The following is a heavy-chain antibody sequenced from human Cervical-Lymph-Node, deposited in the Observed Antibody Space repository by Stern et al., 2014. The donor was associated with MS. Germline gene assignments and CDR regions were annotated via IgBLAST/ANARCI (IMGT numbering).Heavy chain of an antibody. J-gene: IGHJ4*02. CDR2: IYYSGTT. CDR3: ARHDGWLPHY. D-gene: IGHD5-12*01. Sequence: QVQLQQSGPGLVKPSETLSLTCSVSGGSISRSTYYWGWIRQPPGKGLEWIGSIYYSGTTYYNPSLQSRDTIDTSTQQFPPRLSSVTAADTAVYYCARHDGWLPHYWSQGTLVTVSS. V-gene: IGHV4-39*01. CDR1: GGSISRSTYY.